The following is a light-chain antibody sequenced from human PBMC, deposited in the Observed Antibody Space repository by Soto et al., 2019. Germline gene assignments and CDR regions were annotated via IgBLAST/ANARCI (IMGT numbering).Light chain of an antibody. V-gene: IGLV1-51*01. CDR3: ATWDTNLSGVL. Sequence: QSVLTQPPSVSAAPGQKVIISCSGSRSNIGNNHVSWYQQLPGTAPKPLIYDSNKRPSGIPERFSGSQSGTSATLGITGLQTGDEADYYCATWDTNLSGVLFGGGTKVTVL. CDR1: RSNIGNNH. CDR2: DSN. J-gene: IGLJ2*01.